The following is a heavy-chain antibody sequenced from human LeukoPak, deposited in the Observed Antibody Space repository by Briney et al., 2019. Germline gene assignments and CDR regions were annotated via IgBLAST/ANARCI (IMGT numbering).Heavy chain of an antibody. Sequence: ASVKVSCKASGYTFTSYDINWVRQATGQGLERMGWVNPNSGNTAYAQKFQGRVTMSRDTSISTAYMELSSLRSEDTAVYYCARLPKYSRPLDYWGQGTLVTVSS. CDR1: GYTFTSYD. CDR3: ARLPKYSRPLDY. V-gene: IGHV1-8*01. CDR2: VNPNSGNT. D-gene: IGHD6-6*01. J-gene: IGHJ4*02.